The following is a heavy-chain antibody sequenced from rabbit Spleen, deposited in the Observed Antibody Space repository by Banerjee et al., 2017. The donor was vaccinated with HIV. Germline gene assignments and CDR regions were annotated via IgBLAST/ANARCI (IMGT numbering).Heavy chain of an antibody. V-gene: IGHV1S45*01. CDR1: GFPFSDKAV. J-gene: IGHJ6*01. CDR3: ARDTSSSFSSYGMDL. Sequence: QEQLVESGGGLVQPGGSLKLSCTASGFPFSDKAVMCWVRQAPGKGLEWIACIDTGSSGFTYFATWAKGRFTCSKTSSTTVTLQMTRLTAADTATYFCARDTSSSFSSYGMDLWGPGTLVTVS. CDR2: IDTGSSGFT. D-gene: IGHD1-1*01.